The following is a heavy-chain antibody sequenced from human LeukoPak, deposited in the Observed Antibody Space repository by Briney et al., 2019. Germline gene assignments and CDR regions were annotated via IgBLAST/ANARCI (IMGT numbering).Heavy chain of an antibody. CDR3: ARDHVYGGADY. CDR1: GFTFHNYA. V-gene: IGHV3-43*02. Sequence: GGSLRLSCAASGFTFHNYAIHWVRQAPGKGLEWVSLTSGDGITTYFADSVKCRFTISRDNSKSSLFLQMNSLRTEDTALYYCARDHVYGGADYWGQGTLVTVSS. J-gene: IGHJ4*02. CDR2: TSGDGITT. D-gene: IGHD5/OR15-5a*01.